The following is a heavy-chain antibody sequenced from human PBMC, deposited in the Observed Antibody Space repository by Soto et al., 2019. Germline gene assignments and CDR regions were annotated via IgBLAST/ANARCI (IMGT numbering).Heavy chain of an antibody. CDR1: GGSISSGGYY. V-gene: IGHV4-31*03. CDR3: ARVAAKGYYGSGSCAFDI. J-gene: IGHJ3*02. Sequence: QVQLQESGPGLVKPSQTLSLTCTVSGGSISSGGYYWSWIRQHPGKGLEWIGYIYYSGSTYYNPYLKIRVTIPVDTSKTQFSLTLGYVTAAGTAVYCCARVAAKGYYGSGSCAFDIWGQGTMVTVSS. D-gene: IGHD3-10*01. CDR2: IYYSGST.